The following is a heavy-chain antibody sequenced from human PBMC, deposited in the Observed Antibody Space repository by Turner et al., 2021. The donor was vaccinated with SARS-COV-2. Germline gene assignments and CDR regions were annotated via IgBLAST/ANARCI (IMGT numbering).Heavy chain of an antibody. J-gene: IGHJ4*02. D-gene: IGHD6-13*01. CDR2: IKQDGSEK. CDR1: GFTFSSYW. CDR3: SRLHTSSWYFDY. Sequence: EVQLVESGGGLVQPGGYLRFSCAASGFTFSSYWMSWVRQAPGKGLEWVANIKQDGSEKYYVDSVKGRFTISRDNAKNSLYLQMNSLRAEDTAVYYCSRLHTSSWYFDYWGQGTLVTVSS. V-gene: IGHV3-7*03.